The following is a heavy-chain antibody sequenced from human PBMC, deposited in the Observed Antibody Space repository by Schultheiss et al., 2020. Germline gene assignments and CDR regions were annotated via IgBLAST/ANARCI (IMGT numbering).Heavy chain of an antibody. V-gene: IGHV1-18*01. CDR1: GYTFTSYG. Sequence: ASVKVSCKASGYTFTSYGISWVRQAPGQGLEWMGRIIPILGIANYAQKFQGRVTMTTDTSTSTAYMELRSLRSDDTAVYYCARVGDYGGNWDWGQGTLVTVSS. D-gene: IGHD4-23*01. CDR2: IIPILGIA. J-gene: IGHJ4*02. CDR3: ARVGDYGGNWD.